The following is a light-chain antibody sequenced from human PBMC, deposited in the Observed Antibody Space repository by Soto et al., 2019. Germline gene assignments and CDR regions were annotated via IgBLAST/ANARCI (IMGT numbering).Light chain of an antibody. Sequence: DIQMTQSPSTLSASVGDRVTITCRASQSISSWLAWYQQKPGKAPKLLIYKASSLESGVPSRFSGSGSGTEFTLTISSLQPDDFATYYFQQYNSYWTFCQGTKVEIK. CDR2: KAS. V-gene: IGKV1-5*03. CDR3: QQYNSYWT. CDR1: QSISSW. J-gene: IGKJ1*01.